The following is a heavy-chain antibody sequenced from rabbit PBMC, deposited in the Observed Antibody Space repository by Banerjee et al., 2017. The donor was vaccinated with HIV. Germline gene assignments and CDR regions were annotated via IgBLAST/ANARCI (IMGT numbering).Heavy chain of an antibody. CDR2: IDVSSSGST. J-gene: IGHJ4*01. CDR1: GLDFSSSYW. D-gene: IGHD6-1*01. Sequence: QSLEEYGGDLVKPRASLTLTCKASGLDFSSSYWICWVRQAPGKGLEWIACIDVSSSGSTYYASWAKGRFTVSKTSSTTVTLQMTSLTAADTATYFCGRGYTYDYAGVAYALNL. V-gene: IGHV1S40*01. CDR3: GRGYTYDYAGVAYALNL.